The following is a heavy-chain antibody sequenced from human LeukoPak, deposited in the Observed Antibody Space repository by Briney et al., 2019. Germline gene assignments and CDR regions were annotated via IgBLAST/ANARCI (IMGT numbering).Heavy chain of an antibody. V-gene: IGHV3-73*01. Sequence: PGGSLRLSCAASGFTFSGSAMHWVRQASGKGLEWVGRIRSKANSYATAYAASVKGRFTISRDDSKNTAYLQMNSLKTEDTAVYYCTRQLAWEPYGDLRSALYYFDYWGQGTLVTVSS. CDR2: IRSKANSYAT. J-gene: IGHJ4*02. D-gene: IGHD4-17*01. CDR3: TRQLAWEPYGDLRSALYYFDY. CDR1: GFTFSGSA.